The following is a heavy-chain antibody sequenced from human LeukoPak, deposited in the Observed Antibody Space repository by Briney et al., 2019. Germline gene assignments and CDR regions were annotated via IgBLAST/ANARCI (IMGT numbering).Heavy chain of an antibody. CDR1: GYTFTGYY. Sequence: GASVKVSCKASGYTFTGYYMHWVRQAPGQGLEWMGWINPNSGGTNYAQKFQGRVTMTRDTSISTAYMELSRLRSDDTAMYYCASALNYYGSGNLGDYWGQGTLVTVSS. D-gene: IGHD3-10*01. J-gene: IGHJ4*02. CDR3: ASALNYYGSGNLGDY. CDR2: INPNSGGT. V-gene: IGHV1-2*02.